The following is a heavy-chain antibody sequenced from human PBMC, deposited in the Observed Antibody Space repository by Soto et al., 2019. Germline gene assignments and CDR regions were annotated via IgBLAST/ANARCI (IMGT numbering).Heavy chain of an antibody. V-gene: IGHV3-23*01. Sequence: GGSLRLSCAASGFTFSSYAMSWVRQAPGKGLEWVSAISGSGGSTYYADSVKGRFTISRDNSKNTLYLQMNSLRAEDTAVYYCARTGGSSGYYFDYWGQGTLVTVSS. CDR2: ISGSGGST. CDR1: GFTFSSYA. J-gene: IGHJ4*02. D-gene: IGHD3-22*01. CDR3: ARTGGSSGYYFDY.